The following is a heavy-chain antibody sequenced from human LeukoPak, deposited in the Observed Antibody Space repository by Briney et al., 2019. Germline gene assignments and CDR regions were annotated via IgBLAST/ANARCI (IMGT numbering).Heavy chain of an antibody. CDR2: INSDGSST. CDR1: GFTFSSYW. Sequence: GGSLRLSCAASGFTFSSYWMHWVRQAPGKGLVWVSRINSDGSSTSYADSVKGRFTISRDNAKNTLYLQMNSLRADDTAVYYCARVRGHPPNGLDIWGQGTMVTVSS. V-gene: IGHV3-74*01. D-gene: IGHD2-8*01. CDR3: ARVRGHPPNGLDI. J-gene: IGHJ3*02.